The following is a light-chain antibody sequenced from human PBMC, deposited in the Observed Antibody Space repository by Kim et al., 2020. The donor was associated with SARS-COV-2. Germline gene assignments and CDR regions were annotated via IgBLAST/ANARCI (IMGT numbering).Light chain of an antibody. J-gene: IGLJ1*01. Sequence: SVTISCTGASSDVGGYNFVSWHQQHPGKAPKLIIYDGSKRPSGVPDRFSGSKSDNTASLTVSGLRAEDEADYYCSSYAGVDTFYVFGTGTKVTVL. V-gene: IGLV2-8*01. CDR3: SSYAGVDTFYV. CDR1: SSDVGGYNF. CDR2: DGS.